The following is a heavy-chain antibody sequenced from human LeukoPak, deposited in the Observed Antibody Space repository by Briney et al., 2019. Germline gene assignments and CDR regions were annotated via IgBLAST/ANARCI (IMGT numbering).Heavy chain of an antibody. V-gene: IGHV3-66*01. CDR2: IYSGGTT. J-gene: IGHJ4*02. CDR3: ARDRRDGYCLGH. CDR1: GFTVSSSY. Sequence: GGSLRLSCTGSGFTVSSSYMSWVRQTPGNGLEWVSGIYSGGTTYYADSVKGRVTISRDGSKNTVYLQMNSLRAEDTAVYYCARDRRDGYCLGHWGQGTLVTVSS. D-gene: IGHD5-24*01.